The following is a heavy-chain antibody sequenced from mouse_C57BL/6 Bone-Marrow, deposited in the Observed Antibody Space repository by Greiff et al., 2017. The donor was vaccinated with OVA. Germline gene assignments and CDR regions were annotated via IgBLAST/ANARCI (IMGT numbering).Heavy chain of an antibody. CDR1: GFTFSSYT. CDR2: ISGGGGNT. Sequence: EVKLVESGGGLVKPGGSLKLSCAASGFTFSSYTMSWVRQTPEKRLEWVATISGGGGNTYYPDSVKGRFTISRDNAKNTLYLQMSSLRSEDTALYYCARQGDYASYFDVWGTGTTVTVSS. J-gene: IGHJ1*03. V-gene: IGHV5-9*01. D-gene: IGHD2-4*01. CDR3: ARQGDYASYFDV.